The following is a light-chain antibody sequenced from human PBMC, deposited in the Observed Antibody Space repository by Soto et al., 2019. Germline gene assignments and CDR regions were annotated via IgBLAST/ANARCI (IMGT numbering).Light chain of an antibody. Sequence: QSALTQPASVSGSPGQSITISCTGTSSDVGGYKYVSWYQQHPGKAPKVMIYEVSNRPSGVSNRFSGSKSGNTASLTISGLQAEDEGDYYCSSYTSSSTLPYVFGTGTKVTVL. CDR3: SSYTSSSTLPYV. J-gene: IGLJ1*01. CDR2: EVS. V-gene: IGLV2-14*01. CDR1: SSDVGGYKY.